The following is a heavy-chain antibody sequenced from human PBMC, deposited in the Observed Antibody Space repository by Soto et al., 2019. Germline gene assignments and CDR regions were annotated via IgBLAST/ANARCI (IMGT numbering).Heavy chain of an antibody. CDR3: ARGDIVAIFGMDV. CDR1: GYTFTSYY. V-gene: IGHV1-46*01. Sequence: QVQLVQSGAEVKKPGASVKVSCKASGYTFTSYYMHWVRQAPGQGLEWMGIINPSGGSTTYAQKFQGIVTMTRDTSTSTVYMELSSLRSEDTAVYYCARGDIVAIFGMDVWGQGTTVTVSS. J-gene: IGHJ6*02. D-gene: IGHD5-12*01. CDR2: INPSGGST.